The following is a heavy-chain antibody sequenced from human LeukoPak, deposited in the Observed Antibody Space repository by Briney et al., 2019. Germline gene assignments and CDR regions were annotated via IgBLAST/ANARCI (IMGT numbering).Heavy chain of an antibody. CDR1: GFTFTDYY. CDR3: VREGITKAFDL. D-gene: IGHD1-14*01. V-gene: IGHV1-2*02. J-gene: IGHJ5*02. CDR2: INPHSGVT. Sequence: GASVKVSCKASGFTFTDYYMHWVRLAPGQGLEWMGYINPHSGVTSFPQKFRGRVTLTTDTSISAAYMELSSLISDDTARYYCVREGITKAFDLWGQGALVTVSS.